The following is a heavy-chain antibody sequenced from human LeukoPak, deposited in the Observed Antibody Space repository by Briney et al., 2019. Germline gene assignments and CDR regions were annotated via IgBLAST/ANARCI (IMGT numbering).Heavy chain of an antibody. D-gene: IGHD6-13*01. CDR2: IKQDGSEK. J-gene: IGHJ4*02. V-gene: IGHV3-7*01. Sequence: GGSLRLSCAASGFTFSSYWMSWARHAPGKGLEWVANIKQDGSEKYYVDSVKGRFTISRDNAKNSLYLQMNSLRDECTAVYYCASGQAAGLNWGQGTLVTVSS. CDR3: ASGQAAGLN. CDR1: GFTFSSYW.